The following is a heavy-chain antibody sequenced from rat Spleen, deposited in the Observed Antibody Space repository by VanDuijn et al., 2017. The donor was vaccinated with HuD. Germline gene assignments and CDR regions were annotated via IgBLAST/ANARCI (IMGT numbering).Heavy chain of an antibody. Sequence: EVQLVESGGGLVQPGRSLKLSCAASGFTFNNYWMTWIRQAPGKGLEWVASITHIGGTTYYPDSVKGRFTISRDNAKSALYLQMNSLRSEDTAAYYCARTTYDYFDYWGQGVMVTVSS. J-gene: IGHJ2*01. CDR2: ITHIGGTT. D-gene: IGHD2-1*01. CDR1: GFTFNNYW. CDR3: ARTTYDYFDY. V-gene: IGHV5-31*01.